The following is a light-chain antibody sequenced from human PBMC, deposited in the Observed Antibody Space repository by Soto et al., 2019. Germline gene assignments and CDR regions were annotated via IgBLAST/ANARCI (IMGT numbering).Light chain of an antibody. CDR1: SSDVGGYNY. Sequence: TQPASVSGSSGRSVTISCTGTSSDVGGYNYVSWYQQHPGKAPKLMIYEVSNRPSGVSNRFSGSKYGNTASLTISGLQAEDEADYYCSSYTSSSTLYVFGTGTKVTVL. CDR3: SSYTSSSTLYV. CDR2: EVS. J-gene: IGLJ1*01. V-gene: IGLV2-14*01.